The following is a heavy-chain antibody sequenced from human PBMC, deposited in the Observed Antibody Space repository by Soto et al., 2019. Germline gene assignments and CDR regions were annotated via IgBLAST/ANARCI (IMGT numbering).Heavy chain of an antibody. V-gene: IGHV3-74*01. CDR1: GFTFTDYW. D-gene: IGHD3-3*01. CDR3: AGGADYDFWSGTNYYYGMDV. CDR2: INSDGSRT. Sequence: GGSLRLSCAASGFTFTDYWTHWVRQAPGKGLVWVSRINSDGSRTSYADSVTGRFTISRDNAKNTLYLQMNSLRAEDTAVYYCAGGADYDFWSGTNYYYGMDVWGQGTTVTVSS. J-gene: IGHJ6*02.